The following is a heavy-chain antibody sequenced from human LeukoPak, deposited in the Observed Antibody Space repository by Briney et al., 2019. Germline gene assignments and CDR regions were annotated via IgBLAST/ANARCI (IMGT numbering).Heavy chain of an antibody. J-gene: IGHJ6*02. CDR2: INHSGST. CDR1: GGSVIGHY. V-gene: IGHV4-34*01. CDR3: ARGGIMVRQSINFHFFYGMDV. D-gene: IGHD3-10*01. Sequence: SETLPLTCDVYGGSVIGHYWGWIRQSPGKGLEWIGEINHSGSTNYNPSLKNRVTISIDTSKNQSSLSLSAVTAADTAIYYCARGGIMVRQSINFHFFYGMDVWGQGTTVTVSS.